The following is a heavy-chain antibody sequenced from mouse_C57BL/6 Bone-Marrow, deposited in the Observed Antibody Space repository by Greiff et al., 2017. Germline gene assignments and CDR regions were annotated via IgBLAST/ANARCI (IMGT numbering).Heavy chain of an antibody. CDR3: ARWYYGSSPYYFDY. J-gene: IGHJ2*01. V-gene: IGHV1-82*01. CDR2: IYPGDGAT. CDR1: GYAFSSSW. D-gene: IGHD1-1*01. Sequence: VQLQQSGPELVKPGASVKISCKASGYAFSSSWMNWVKQRPGKGLEWIGRIYPGDGATNYNGQFKGKATLTADKSSSTAYMQLSSLTSEDSAVYFCARWYYGSSPYYFDYWGQGTTLTVSS.